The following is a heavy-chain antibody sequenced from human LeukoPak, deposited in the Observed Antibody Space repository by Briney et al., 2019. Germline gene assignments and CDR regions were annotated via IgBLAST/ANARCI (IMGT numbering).Heavy chain of an antibody. V-gene: IGHV4-4*07. CDR1: GGSISSYY. Sequence: SETLSLTCTVSGGSISSYYWSWIRQPAGKGLEWIGRIYTSGSTNYNPSLKSRVTMSVDTSKNQFSLKLSSVTAADTAVYYCARSVGRLGPPYYYYYYYMDVWGKGTTVTFSS. CDR2: IYTSGST. D-gene: IGHD5/OR15-5a*01. J-gene: IGHJ6*03. CDR3: ARSVGRLGPPYYYYYYYMDV.